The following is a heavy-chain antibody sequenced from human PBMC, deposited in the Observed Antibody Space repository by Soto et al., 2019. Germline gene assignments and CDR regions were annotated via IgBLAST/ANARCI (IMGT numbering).Heavy chain of an antibody. CDR3: ARDHWGPGEGAGDY. D-gene: IGHD7-27*01. Sequence: EVQLVESGGGLVQPGGSLRLSCAASGFTFSSYWIHWVRQAPGKGLVWVSNINGDGSRTNYADSVKGRFTISRDNAKNTLYLELHSLRAEDTAVYYCARDHWGPGEGAGDYWGQGTLVTASS. J-gene: IGHJ4*02. V-gene: IGHV3-74*01. CDR1: GFTFSSYW. CDR2: INGDGSRT.